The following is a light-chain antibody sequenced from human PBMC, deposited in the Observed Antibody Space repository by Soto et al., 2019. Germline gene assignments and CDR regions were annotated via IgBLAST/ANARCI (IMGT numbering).Light chain of an antibody. CDR3: QQYHTWPIT. V-gene: IGKV3D-15*01. Sequence: EIVLTRSPATLSLSPGERATLSFMASQSVNNYLAWYQQRPGQAPRLLIYDASNRATGIPARFSGSGSGTEFTLTISSLQSEDCAIYYCQQYHTWPITFGGGTKVDIK. J-gene: IGKJ4*01. CDR1: QSVNNY. CDR2: DAS.